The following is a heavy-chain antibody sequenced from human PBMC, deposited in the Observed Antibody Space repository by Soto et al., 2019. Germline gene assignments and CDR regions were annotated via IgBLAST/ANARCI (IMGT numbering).Heavy chain of an antibody. Sequence: ASVKVSCKASGYIFTTYGISWVRQAPGQGLEWMGWISANNGNTYYAQKYQGRVTMNTDTPTRTIYMELMSLRSDDTAVYYCARGGHEDIVLVPAASPSYYYGMDVWGQGTTVTVSS. D-gene: IGHD2-2*01. J-gene: IGHJ6*02. CDR2: ISANNGNT. V-gene: IGHV1-18*01. CDR1: GYIFTTYG. CDR3: ARGGHEDIVLVPAASPSYYYGMDV.